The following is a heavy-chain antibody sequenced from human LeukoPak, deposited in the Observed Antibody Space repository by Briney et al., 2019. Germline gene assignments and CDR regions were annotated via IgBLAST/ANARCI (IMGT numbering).Heavy chain of an antibody. Sequence: GGSLRLSCAASGFTVSSNYMSWVRQAPGKGLEWVSVIYSGGSTYYADSVKGRFTISRDNSKNTLYLQMNRLRAEDTALYYCARDCSGYCSSTSSKNYYYGMDVWGQGTTVTVSS. CDR3: ARDCSGYCSSTSSKNYYYGMDV. CDR1: GFTVSSNY. CDR2: IYSGGST. J-gene: IGHJ6*02. D-gene: IGHD2-2*01. V-gene: IGHV3-66*01.